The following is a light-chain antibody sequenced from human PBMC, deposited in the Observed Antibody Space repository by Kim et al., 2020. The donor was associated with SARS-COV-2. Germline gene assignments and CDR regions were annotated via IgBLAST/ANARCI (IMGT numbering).Light chain of an antibody. CDR2: GAS. J-gene: IGKJ2*01. Sequence: EIVLTQSPGTLSLSPGERATLSCRASQSVSSSYLAWYQQKPGQPPRLLIYGASSRATGIPDRFSGSGSGTDFTLTISRLEPEDFAVYYCQQYDSRPATFGQGTKLEI. CDR1: QSVSSSY. V-gene: IGKV3-20*01. CDR3: QQYDSRPAT.